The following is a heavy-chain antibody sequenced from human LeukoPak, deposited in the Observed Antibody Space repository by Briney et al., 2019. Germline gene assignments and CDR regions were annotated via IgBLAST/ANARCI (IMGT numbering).Heavy chain of an antibody. J-gene: IGHJ3*02. D-gene: IGHD3-10*01. CDR1: GFTFTSSA. V-gene: IGHV1-58*02. CDR3: AAVDLWDTMGLEDAFDI. Sequence: TSVKVSCKASGFTFTSSAMQWVGQARGQRLEWIGWIVVGSGNTNYAQKFQERVTITRDMSTSTAYMELSSLRSEDTAVYYCAAVDLWDTMGLEDAFDIWGQGTMVTVSS. CDR2: IVVGSGNT.